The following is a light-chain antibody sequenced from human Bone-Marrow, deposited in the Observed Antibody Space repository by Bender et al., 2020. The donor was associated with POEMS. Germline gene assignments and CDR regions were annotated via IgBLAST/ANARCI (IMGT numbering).Light chain of an antibody. Sequence: QSALTQPASVSGSPGQSITISCTGTSSDVGSYSLVSWYQQHPGKAPKLMIYEGSKRPSGVPNRFSGSKSGNTASLTSSGLQAEDEADCYCCSHAGIWVFGGGTKLTVL. J-gene: IGLJ3*02. CDR2: EGS. V-gene: IGLV2-23*01. CDR1: SSDVGSYSL. CDR3: CSHAGIWV.